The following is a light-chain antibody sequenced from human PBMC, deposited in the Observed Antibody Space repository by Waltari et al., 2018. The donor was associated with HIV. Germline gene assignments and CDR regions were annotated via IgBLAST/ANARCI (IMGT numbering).Light chain of an antibody. Sequence: EIVLTQSPGTLSLSPGERATLSCRASHTVSTNYLTWYHQKPGQAPRLLIYGASNRTTGIPDRFSGSGSGTDFTLTISRLEHEDSAVYYCSQYGYSPPITFGQGTRLEI. CDR1: HTVSTNY. J-gene: IGKJ5*01. CDR3: SQYGYSPPIT. V-gene: IGKV3-20*01. CDR2: GAS.